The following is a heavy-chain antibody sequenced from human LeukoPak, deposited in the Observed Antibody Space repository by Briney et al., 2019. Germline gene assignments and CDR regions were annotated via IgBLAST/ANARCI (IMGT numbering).Heavy chain of an antibody. J-gene: IGHJ4*02. CDR3: AREYEAEIQLWSPTLNY. V-gene: IGHV3-30*03. CDR1: GFTFSSYG. Sequence: GRSLRLSCAASGFTFSSYGMHWVRQAPGKGLEWVAVISYDGSNKYYADSVKGRFTISRDNSKNTLYLQMNSLRAEDTAVYYCAREYEAEIQLWSPTLNYWGQGTLVTVSS. CDR2: ISYDGSNK. D-gene: IGHD5-18*01.